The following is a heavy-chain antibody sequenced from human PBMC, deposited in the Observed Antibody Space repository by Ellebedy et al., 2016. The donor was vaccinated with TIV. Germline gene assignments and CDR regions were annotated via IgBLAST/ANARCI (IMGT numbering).Heavy chain of an antibody. CDR2: IYSGGNT. J-gene: IGHJ4*02. V-gene: IGHV3-53*01. CDR1: GFIVSSCD. Sequence: GESLKISCAASGFIVSSCDMTWVRQAPGKGLEWVSIIYSGGNTYYVDSVKGRFTLSRDNSKHTLYLQMNSLGAEDTAVYYCAPLSRWSILSWGQGTLVTVSP. D-gene: IGHD4-23*01. CDR3: APLSRWSILS.